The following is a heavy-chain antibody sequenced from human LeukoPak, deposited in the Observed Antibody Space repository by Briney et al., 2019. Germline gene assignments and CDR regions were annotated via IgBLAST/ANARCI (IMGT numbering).Heavy chain of an antibody. CDR2: INHSGST. CDR3: ASPTVDTAMVHPPAYDY. Sequence: SETLSLTCAVYGGPFSGYYWSWIRQPPGKGLEWIGEINHSGSTNYNPSLKSRVTISVDTSKNQFSLKLSSVTAADTAVYYCASPTVDTAMVHPPAYDYWGQGTLVTVSS. CDR1: GGPFSGYY. D-gene: IGHD5-18*01. V-gene: IGHV4-34*01. J-gene: IGHJ4*02.